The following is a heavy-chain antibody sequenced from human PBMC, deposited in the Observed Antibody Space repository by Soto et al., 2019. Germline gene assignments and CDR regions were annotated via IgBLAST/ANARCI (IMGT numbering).Heavy chain of an antibody. CDR3: ARVVVAATIDY. D-gene: IGHD2-15*01. CDR2: IYYSGST. Sequence: SETLSLTCTVSGGSISSGDYYWSWIRQPPGKGLEWIGYIYYSGSTYYNPSLKSRVTISVDTSKNQFSLKLSSVTAADTAVYYCARVVVAATIDYWGQGTLVTVSS. J-gene: IGHJ4*02. CDR1: GGSISSGDYY. V-gene: IGHV4-30-4*01.